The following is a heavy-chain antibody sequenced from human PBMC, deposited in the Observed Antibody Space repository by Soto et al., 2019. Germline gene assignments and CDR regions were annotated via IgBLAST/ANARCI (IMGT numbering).Heavy chain of an antibody. Sequence: PSETLSLTCAVYGASLSDNYCNWLRQPPGKGLEWIGEINHSGNTNYNPSLRSRVTISIDTSKNQLSLNLRSVSAADTAVYYCASRDPGTSVDYWGQGTLVTVSS. D-gene: IGHD1-7*01. CDR1: GASLSDNY. CDR2: INHSGNT. CDR3: ASRDPGTSVDY. V-gene: IGHV4-34*01. J-gene: IGHJ4*02.